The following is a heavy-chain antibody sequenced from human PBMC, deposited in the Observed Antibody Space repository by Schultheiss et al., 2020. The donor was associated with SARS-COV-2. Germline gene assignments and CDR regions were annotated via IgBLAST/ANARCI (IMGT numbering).Heavy chain of an antibody. CDR1: RFTFSNAW. J-gene: IGHJ4*02. CDR2: IKSKTDGGTT. CDR3: TTEVDYGDYVGDY. V-gene: IGHV3-15*01. D-gene: IGHD4-17*01. Sequence: GGSLRLSCAASRFTFSNAWMSWVRQAPGKGLEWVGRIKSKTDGGTTDYAAPVKGRFTISRDDSKNTLYLQMNSLKTEDTAVYYCTTEVDYGDYVGDYWGQGTLVTVSS.